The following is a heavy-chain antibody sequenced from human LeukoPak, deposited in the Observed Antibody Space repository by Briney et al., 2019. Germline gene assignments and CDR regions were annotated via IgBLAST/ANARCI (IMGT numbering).Heavy chain of an antibody. V-gene: IGHV3-21*01. CDR2: ISAGSEDS. CDR3: ARGEHSGSYYNYYYMDV. J-gene: IGHJ6*03. CDR1: GFTFGGYA. Sequence: GGSLRLSCTASGFTFGGYAMSWVRQAPGKGLEWVSSISAGSEDSYYADSVKGRFTISRDNAKNSLYLQMNSLRAEDTAVYYCARGEHSGSYYNYYYMDVWGKGTTVTVSS. D-gene: IGHD1-26*01.